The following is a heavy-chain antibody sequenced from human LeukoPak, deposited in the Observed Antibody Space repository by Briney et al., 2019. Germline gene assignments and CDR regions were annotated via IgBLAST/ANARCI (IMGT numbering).Heavy chain of an antibody. J-gene: IGHJ4*02. CDR2: IFSGGST. CDR3: ARDLKTSGWYGDFDY. Sequence: HPGGSLRLSCVASGFTVSSNYMSWVRQAPGKGLEWVSAIFSGGSTFYADSVTGRFTISRDNSKNTVYLEMNSLRAEDTAVYYCARDLKTSGWYGDFDYWGPGTLGSVSS. D-gene: IGHD6-19*01. V-gene: IGHV3-53*01. CDR1: GFTVSSNY.